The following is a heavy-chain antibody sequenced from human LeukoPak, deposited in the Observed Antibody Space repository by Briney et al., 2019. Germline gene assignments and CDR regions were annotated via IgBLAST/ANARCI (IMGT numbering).Heavy chain of an antibody. V-gene: IGHV4-34*01. D-gene: IGHD3-10*01. J-gene: IGHJ6*03. CDR1: GGSFSGYY. CDR2: INHSGST. Sequence: SETLSLTCAVSGGSFSGYYWIWIRQAPTKGLQWIGEINHSGSTHYNPSLKSRVTMSVDTSKNQFSLKVRSVTAADTAVYYCARGLAKRFGDPIIQYYYMDVWGKGTTVTISS. CDR3: ARGLAKRFGDPIIQYYYMDV.